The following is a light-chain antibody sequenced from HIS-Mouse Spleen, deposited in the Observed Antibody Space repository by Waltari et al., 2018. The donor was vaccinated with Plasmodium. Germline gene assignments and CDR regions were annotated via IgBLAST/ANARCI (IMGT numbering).Light chain of an antibody. CDR3: QQRSNWPPLT. CDR1: QSVSSY. Sequence: EIVFTQSPATLSLSPGKRATLSCRASQSVSSYLAWYQQKPGQAPRLLIYDASNRATGIPARFSGSGSGTDFTLTISSLEPEDFAVYYCQQRSNWPPLTFGGGTKVEIK. V-gene: IGKV3-11*01. CDR2: DAS. J-gene: IGKJ4*01.